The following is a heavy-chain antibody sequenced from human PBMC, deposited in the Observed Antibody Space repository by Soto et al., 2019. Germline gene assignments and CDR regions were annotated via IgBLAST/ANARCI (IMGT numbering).Heavy chain of an antibody. V-gene: IGHV4-30-4*08. Sequence: LSLTCTVSGGSISSSSYYWGWIRQPPGKGLEWIGYIYYSGSTYYNPSLKSRVTISVDTSKNQFSLKLSSVTAADTAVYYCASSDSSNLYGMDVWGQGTTVTVSS. J-gene: IGHJ6*02. CDR2: IYYSGST. CDR3: ASSDSSNLYGMDV. D-gene: IGHD3-22*01. CDR1: GGSISSSSYY.